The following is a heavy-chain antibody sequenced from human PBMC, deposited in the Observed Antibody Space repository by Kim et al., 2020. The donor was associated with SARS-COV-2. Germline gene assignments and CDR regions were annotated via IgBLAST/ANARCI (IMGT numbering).Heavy chain of an antibody. CDR2: INHSGST. CDR3: ARARYFDY. CDR1: GGSFSGYY. V-gene: IGHV4-34*01. J-gene: IGHJ4*02. Sequence: SETLSLTCAVYGGSFSGYYWSWIRQPPGKGLEWIGEINHSGSTNYNPSLKSRVTISVDTSKNQFSLKLSSVTAADTAVYYCARARYFDYWGQGTLVTVSS.